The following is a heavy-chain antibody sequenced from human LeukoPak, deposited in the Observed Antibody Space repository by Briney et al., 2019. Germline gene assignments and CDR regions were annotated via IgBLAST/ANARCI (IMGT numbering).Heavy chain of an antibody. D-gene: IGHD3-9*01. CDR2: FSGSGVST. CDR1: GLTFSGNA. CDR3: EKDSTTYYDILTGYYEGHYYYYYGMDV. Sequence: GGSLRLSCAVSGLTFSGNALGGGGKGPGKGLGGVSAFSGSGVSTYYAHCVKGRFTITRDNSKNTLYLQMNILRAEDTTVYYCEKDSTTYYDILTGYYEGHYYYYYGMDVWGQGTTVTVSS. J-gene: IGHJ6*02. V-gene: IGHV3-23*01.